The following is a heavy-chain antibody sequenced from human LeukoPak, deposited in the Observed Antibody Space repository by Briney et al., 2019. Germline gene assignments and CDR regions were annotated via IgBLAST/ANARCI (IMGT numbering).Heavy chain of an antibody. CDR3: AENIGYDYPSDY. Sequence: GGSLRLSCAASGFIFSDYYMSWIRQAPGKGLEWVSDISSSSSHTNYADSVKGRFTISRDNAKNSLYLQMNSLKAEDTAVYYCAENIGYDYPSDYWGQGTLVTVSS. V-gene: IGHV3-11*06. D-gene: IGHD5-12*01. CDR1: GFIFSDYY. J-gene: IGHJ4*02. CDR2: ISSSSSHT.